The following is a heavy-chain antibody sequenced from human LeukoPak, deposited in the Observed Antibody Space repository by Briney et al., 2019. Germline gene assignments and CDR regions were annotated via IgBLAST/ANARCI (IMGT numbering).Heavy chain of an antibody. CDR2: INEGGNEK. CDR3: ARDVGVDYLFDY. D-gene: IGHD2/OR15-2a*01. CDR1: GFTFRNYW. J-gene: IGHJ4*02. V-gene: IGHV3-7*01. Sequence: GGSLRLSCAASGFTFRNYWMSWVRQVPGKGLEWVVNINEGGNEKNYVDSVKGRFTASRDNAQNSLYLQMNSLRVEDTAVYYCARDVGVDYLFDYWGQGTLVTVSS.